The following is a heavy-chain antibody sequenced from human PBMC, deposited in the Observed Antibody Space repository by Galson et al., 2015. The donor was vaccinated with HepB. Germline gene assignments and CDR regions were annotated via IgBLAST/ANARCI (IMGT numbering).Heavy chain of an antibody. CDR2: IIPIFGTA. Sequence: SVKVSCKASGGTFSSYAISWVRQAPGQGLEWMGGIIPIFGTANYAQKFQGRVTITADESTSTAYMELSSLRSEDTAVYYCARGGGYYGSGDDYFDYWGQGTLVTVSS. J-gene: IGHJ4*02. D-gene: IGHD3-10*01. CDR1: GGTFSSYA. CDR3: ARGGGYYGSGDDYFDY. V-gene: IGHV1-69*13.